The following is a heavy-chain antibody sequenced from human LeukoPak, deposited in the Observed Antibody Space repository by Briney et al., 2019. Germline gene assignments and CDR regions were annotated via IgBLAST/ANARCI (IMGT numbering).Heavy chain of an antibody. CDR3: ARGTPSIAVAGSAVDY. J-gene: IGHJ4*02. D-gene: IGHD6-19*01. CDR1: GFTFSSYW. CDR2: INSDGSST. V-gene: IGHV3-74*01. Sequence: TGRSLRLSCAASGFTFSSYWMHWVRQAPGKGLVWVSRINSDGSSTRHADSVKGRFTISRDNAKNTLYLQMNSLRAEDTAVYYCARGTPSIAVAGSAVDYWGQGTLVTVSS.